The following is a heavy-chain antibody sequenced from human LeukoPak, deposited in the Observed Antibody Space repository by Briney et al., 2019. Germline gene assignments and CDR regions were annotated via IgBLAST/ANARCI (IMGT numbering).Heavy chain of an antibody. CDR3: ASQGSGSYYNSYYYYYYMGV. D-gene: IGHD3-10*01. CDR2: INPSGGST. Sequence: ASVKVSCKASGYTFTSYYMHWVRQAPGQGLEWMGIINPSGGSTSYAQKFQGRVTMTRDTSTSTVYMELSSLRSEDTAVYYCASQGSGSYYNSYYYYYYMGVWGKGTTVTVSS. CDR1: GYTFTSYY. V-gene: IGHV1-46*01. J-gene: IGHJ6*03.